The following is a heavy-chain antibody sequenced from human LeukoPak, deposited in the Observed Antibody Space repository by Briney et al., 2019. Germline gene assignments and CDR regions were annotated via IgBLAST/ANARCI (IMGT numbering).Heavy chain of an antibody. CDR3: ARGSSSYYYDSSGYYELDY. D-gene: IGHD3-22*01. CDR2: IIPIFGTA. V-gene: IGHV1-69*05. J-gene: IGHJ4*02. Sequence: SVKVSCKASGGTFSIYAISWVRQAPGQGLEWMGRIIPIFGTANYAQKFQGRVTITTDESTSTAYMELSSLRSEDTAVYYCARGSSSYYYDSSGYYELDYWGQGTLVTVSS. CDR1: GGTFSIYA.